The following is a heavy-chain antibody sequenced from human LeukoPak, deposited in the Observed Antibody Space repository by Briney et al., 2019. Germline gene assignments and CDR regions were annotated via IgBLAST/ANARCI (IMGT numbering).Heavy chain of an antibody. D-gene: IGHD6-19*01. CDR1: GFTSTTYA. Sequence: PGGSLRLSYAASGFTSTTYAMSWVRQAPGKGLEWVSVISGSGGSAYYADSVKGRFTISRDNSKNTLYLQMNSLRAEDTAVYYCAKTQGYSSAYYYFDYWGQGTLVTVSS. CDR3: AKTQGYSSAYYYFDY. V-gene: IGHV3-23*01. CDR2: ISGSGGSA. J-gene: IGHJ4*02.